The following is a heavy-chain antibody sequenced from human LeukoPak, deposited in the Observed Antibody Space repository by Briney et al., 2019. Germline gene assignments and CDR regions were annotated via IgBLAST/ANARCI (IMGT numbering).Heavy chain of an antibody. CDR2: INPNSGGT. Sequence: ASVTVSCKASGYTFTGYYMHWVRQAPGQGLEGMGWINPNSGGTNYAQKFQGRVTMTRDTSISTAYMELSRLRSDDTAVYYCARSGCSSTSCYTAYYYGMDVWGQGTTVTVSS. CDR1: GYTFTGYY. D-gene: IGHD2-2*02. CDR3: ARSGCSSTSCYTAYYYGMDV. V-gene: IGHV1-2*02. J-gene: IGHJ6*02.